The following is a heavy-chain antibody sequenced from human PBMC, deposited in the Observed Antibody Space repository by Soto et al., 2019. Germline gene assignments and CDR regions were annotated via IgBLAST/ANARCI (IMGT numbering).Heavy chain of an antibody. Sequence: GGDLRLSCAASGFAFSSYWMSWVRQAPGKGLEWVANIKQDGSEKYYVDSVKGRFTISRDNAKNSLYLQMNSLRAEDTAVYYCARDPGRYDFWSGYYRAFDIWGQGTIVTVSS. D-gene: IGHD3-3*01. V-gene: IGHV3-7*01. J-gene: IGHJ3*02. CDR2: IKQDGSEK. CDR1: GFAFSSYW. CDR3: ARDPGRYDFWSGYYRAFDI.